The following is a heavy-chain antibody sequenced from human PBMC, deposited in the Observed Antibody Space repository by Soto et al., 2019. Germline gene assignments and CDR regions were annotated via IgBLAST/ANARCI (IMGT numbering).Heavy chain of an antibody. J-gene: IGHJ4*02. Sequence: LRLSCAASGFTFSSYAMHWVRQAPGKGLEWVAVISYDGSNKYYADSVKGRFTISRDNSKNTLYLQMNSLGAEDTAVYYCARDRGYCSSTSCYYFDYWGQGTLVTVSS. CDR1: GFTFSSYA. V-gene: IGHV3-30-3*01. CDR2: ISYDGSNK. CDR3: ARDRGYCSSTSCYYFDY. D-gene: IGHD2-2*01.